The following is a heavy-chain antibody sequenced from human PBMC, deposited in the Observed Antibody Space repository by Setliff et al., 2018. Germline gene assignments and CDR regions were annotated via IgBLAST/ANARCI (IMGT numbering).Heavy chain of an antibody. CDR2: INHSGST. V-gene: IGHV4-34*01. CDR3: ARRRLYSSSWFEGAFDI. Sequence: SETLSLTRAVYGGSFSGYYWSWIRQPPGKGLEWIGEINHSGSTNYNPSLKGRVTISVDTSKNQFSLKLSSVTAADTAVYYCARRRLYSSSWFEGAFDIWGQGTMVTV. D-gene: IGHD6-13*01. CDR1: GGSFSGYY. J-gene: IGHJ3*02.